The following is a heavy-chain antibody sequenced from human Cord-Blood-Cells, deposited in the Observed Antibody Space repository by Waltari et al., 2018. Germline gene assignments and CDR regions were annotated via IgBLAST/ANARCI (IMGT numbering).Heavy chain of an antibody. CDR3: ARGFSGSYYFDY. CDR1: GFTFRSFE. V-gene: IGHV3-48*03. CDR2: ISSSGSTI. D-gene: IGHD1-26*01. Sequence: EVQLVESGGGLVKPGGSLRLSCVASGFTFRSFEMNWVRQAPGKGLEWVSYISSSGSTIYYADSVKGRFTISRDNAKNSLYLQMNSLRAEDTAVYYCARGFSGSYYFDYWGQGTLVTVSS. J-gene: IGHJ4*02.